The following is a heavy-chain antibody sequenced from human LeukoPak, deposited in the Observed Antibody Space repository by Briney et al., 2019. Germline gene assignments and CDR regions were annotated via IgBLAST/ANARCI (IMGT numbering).Heavy chain of an antibody. D-gene: IGHD5-18*01. V-gene: IGHV3-13*01. Sequence: GGSLRLSCTASRFTLSSHDMHCVRQATGKGLEWIAELASGSQTFYAGSVKGRLTISREDATNSLYLRMNSLRAGVTAVYYCIREARGYHYTYFDYWGQGTLVTVSS. CDR2: LASGSQT. J-gene: IGHJ4*02. CDR1: RFTLSSHD. CDR3: IREARGYHYTYFDY.